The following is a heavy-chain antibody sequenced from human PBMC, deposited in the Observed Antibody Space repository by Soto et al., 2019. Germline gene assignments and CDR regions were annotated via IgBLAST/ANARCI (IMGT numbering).Heavy chain of an antibody. CDR3: AIVPHRGFDL. CDR2: INSGGSAI. Sequence: GSLRLSCAASGFTFSSYEINWVRQAPGKGLEWVSYINSGGSAIYYAESVKGRFTISRDNAKNSLYLQMNSLRAEDTAVYYCAIVPHRGFDLWGQGTMVTVSS. V-gene: IGHV3-48*03. CDR1: GFTFSSYE. D-gene: IGHD2-2*01. J-gene: IGHJ3*01.